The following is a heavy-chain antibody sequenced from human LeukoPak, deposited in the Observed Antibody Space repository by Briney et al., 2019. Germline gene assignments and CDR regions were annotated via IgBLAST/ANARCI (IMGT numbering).Heavy chain of an antibody. CDR3: ARDIRPMITFGGVGNWFDP. J-gene: IGHJ5*02. V-gene: IGHV3-23*01. Sequence: PGGSLRLSCVASGFTFSTYPMTWVRQAPGKGLEWVSAISPRATTHYPDSVKGRFTISRDNSKNTLYLQMSSLRAEDTAIYYCARDIRPMITFGGVGNWFDPWGQGTLVTVSS. D-gene: IGHD3-16*01. CDR1: GFTFSTYP. CDR2: ISPRATT.